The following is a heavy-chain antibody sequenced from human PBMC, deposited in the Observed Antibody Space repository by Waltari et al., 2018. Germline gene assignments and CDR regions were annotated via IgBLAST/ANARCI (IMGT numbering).Heavy chain of an antibody. CDR3: ARRMDCSGGSCYSAVDAFDI. CDR1: GGSISSYY. CDR2: IYYSGST. J-gene: IGHJ3*02. Sequence: QVQLQESGPGLVKPSETLSLTCTVSGGSISSYYWSWIRQPPGKGLEWIGYIYYSGSTNSNPSLKSRVTISVDTSKNQFSLKLSSVTAADTAVYYCARRMDCSGGSCYSAVDAFDIWGQGTMVTVSS. D-gene: IGHD2-15*01. V-gene: IGHV4-59*01.